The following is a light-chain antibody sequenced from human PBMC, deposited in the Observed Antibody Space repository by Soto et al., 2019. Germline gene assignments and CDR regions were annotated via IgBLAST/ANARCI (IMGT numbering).Light chain of an antibody. Sequence: DIVMTQSPLSLPVSPGQPASISCRSSQSLLHSNGNSFLDWYLQKPGQSPQLLIFLGSNRASGVPDRFSGSGSGTYFTLKISRVEAEDVGVYYCMQALQSPRTFGRGTKVEIK. V-gene: IGKV2-28*01. J-gene: IGKJ1*01. CDR3: MQALQSPRT. CDR1: QSLLHSNGNSF. CDR2: LGS.